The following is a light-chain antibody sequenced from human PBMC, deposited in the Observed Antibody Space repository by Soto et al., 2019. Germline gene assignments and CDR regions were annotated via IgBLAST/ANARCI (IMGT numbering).Light chain of an antibody. CDR2: GAS. Sequence: EIVMTQSPATLSVSPGERATLSCRASQSVRSNLAWYQQKPGQSPRLLIYGASTRATGIPARFSGSGSGTQFTLTISSLHSEDFAVYYCQQYNNWPPAWTFGQGTKVDIE. V-gene: IGKV3-15*01. J-gene: IGKJ1*01. CDR1: QSVRSN. CDR3: QQYNNWPPAWT.